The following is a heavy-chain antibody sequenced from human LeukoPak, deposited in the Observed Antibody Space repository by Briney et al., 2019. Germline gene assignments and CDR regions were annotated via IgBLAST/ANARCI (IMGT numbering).Heavy chain of an antibody. D-gene: IGHD3-10*01. CDR2: ISAYSGNT. V-gene: IGHV1-18*01. CDR1: GYTFTSYG. Sequence: GASVKVSCKASGYTFTSYGISWVRQAPGQGLEWMGWISAYSGNTNYAQKLQGRVTMTTDTSTSTAYMELRSLRSDDTAVYYCARDRALYYYYYMDVWGKGTTVTVSS. CDR3: ARDRALYYYYYMDV. J-gene: IGHJ6*03.